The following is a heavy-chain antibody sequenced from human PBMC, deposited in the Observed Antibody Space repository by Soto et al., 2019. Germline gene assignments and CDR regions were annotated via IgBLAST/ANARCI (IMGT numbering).Heavy chain of an antibody. CDR1: GFTFSSYA. D-gene: IGHD6-6*01. CDR3: AKGLIGYSSSSGFDY. V-gene: IGHV3-23*01. CDR2: ISGSGGST. J-gene: IGHJ4*02. Sequence: EVQLLESGGGLVHPGGSLRLSCAASGFTFSSYAMSWVRQAPGKGLEWVSAISGSGGSTYYADSVKGRFTISRDNSKNTLYLQMNSLRAEDTAVYYCAKGLIGYSSSSGFDYWGQGTLVTVSS.